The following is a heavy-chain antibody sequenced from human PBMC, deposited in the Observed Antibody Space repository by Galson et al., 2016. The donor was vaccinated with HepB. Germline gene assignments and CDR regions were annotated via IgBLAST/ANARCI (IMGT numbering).Heavy chain of an antibody. CDR3: AREGAYSGNDFGGGFDF. Sequence: SLRHSCAASGLTFNSHKKQWVRQAPGKGLEWLSDISGSGYIIQYADSVKGRFTTSRDNAKNSLFLQMNSLRDEDTAVYYCAREGAYSGNDFGGGFDFWGQGTLVTVSS. V-gene: IGHV3-48*02. CDR2: ISGSGYII. CDR1: GLTFNSHK. J-gene: IGHJ4*02. D-gene: IGHD5-12*01.